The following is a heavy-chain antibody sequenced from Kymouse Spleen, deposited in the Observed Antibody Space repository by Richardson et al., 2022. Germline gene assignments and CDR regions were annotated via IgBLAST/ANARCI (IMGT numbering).Heavy chain of an antibody. CDR1: GFTFDDYA. CDR3: AKGSLTGSYAFDI. J-gene: IGHJ3*02. Sequence: VQLVESGGGLVQPGRSLRLSCAASGFTFDDYAMHWVRQAPGKGLEWVSGISWNSGSIGYADSVKGRFTISRDNAKNSLYLQMNSLRAEDTALYYCAKGSLTGSYAFDIWGQGTMVTVSS. D-gene: IGHD1-1*01,IGHD1-20*01,IGHD1-7*01. CDR2: ISWNSGSI. V-gene: IGHV3-9*01.